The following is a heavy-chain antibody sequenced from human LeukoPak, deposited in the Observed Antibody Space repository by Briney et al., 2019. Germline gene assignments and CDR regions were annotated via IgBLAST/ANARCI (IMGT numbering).Heavy chain of an antibody. CDR3: SHSGKDDFWSGTF. Sequence: GRCLRLSCTASGHTSDDYTVTWVRQAPGKGLEWVGFITRKRYGGTTEYAPSVKDRFTISRDDSKSIAYLEMSSLKTEDTGVYYCSHSGKDDFWSGTFWGQGTLVIVSS. CDR2: ITRKRYGGTT. CDR1: GHTSDDYT. D-gene: IGHD3-3*01. J-gene: IGHJ4*02. V-gene: IGHV3-49*04.